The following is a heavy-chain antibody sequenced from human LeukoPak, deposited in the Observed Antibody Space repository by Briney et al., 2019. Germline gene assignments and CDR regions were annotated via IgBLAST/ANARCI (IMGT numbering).Heavy chain of an antibody. J-gene: IGHJ4*02. D-gene: IGHD6-19*01. CDR3: ARAGPGSGWYFDY. Sequence: ASVKLSFKAAGYTFSSSGNSWVRQAHGQGIEWMAWVSAYNGNKKYAQKLQGRVTMTTDTSTTTAYMELRGLRFNDTAVYYCARAGPGSGWYFDYWGEGTLVTVS. V-gene: IGHV1-18*01. CDR1: GYTFSSSG. CDR2: VSAYNGNK.